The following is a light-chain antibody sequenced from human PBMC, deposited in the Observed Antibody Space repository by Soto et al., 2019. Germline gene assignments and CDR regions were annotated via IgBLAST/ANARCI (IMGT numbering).Light chain of an antibody. J-gene: IGKJ2*01. CDR3: QQYGGSPPYT. Sequence: VLPPSPGTLSLSPGERATISCRASQSINSSSLAWYQHKPGQAPRLLFYGASSRATGIPHRFSGSASGTDFTLTSSRLEPEDCGVYYCQQYGGSPPYTFGQGTRLEIK. CDR2: GAS. CDR1: QSINSSS. V-gene: IGKV3-20*01.